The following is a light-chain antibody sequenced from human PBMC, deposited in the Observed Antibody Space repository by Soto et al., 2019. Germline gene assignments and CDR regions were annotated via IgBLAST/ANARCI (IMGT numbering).Light chain of an antibody. CDR3: ISYAGRTLYV. Sequence: QSVLTQPPSASGSPAQSVTISCTGTSSDVGGYDFVSWYQQRLGKAPTLLIHEVTKRPSGVPDRFSGSKSGNTASLTVSGLQAEDEADYYWISYAGRTLYVLGTRTTVTVL. J-gene: IGLJ1*01. CDR2: EVT. V-gene: IGLV2-8*01. CDR1: SSDVGGYDF.